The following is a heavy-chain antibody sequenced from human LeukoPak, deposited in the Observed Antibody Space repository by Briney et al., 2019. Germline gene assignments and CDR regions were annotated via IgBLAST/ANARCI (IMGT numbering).Heavy chain of an antibody. Sequence: KPSETLSLTCTVSGGSISSGGYYWSWIRQPPGKGLEWIGYIYHSGSTYYNPSLKSRVTMSVDRSENQFSLKVSSVTAADTAVYYCARGREDGYSYVFDYWGQGTLVTASS. J-gene: IGHJ4*02. CDR2: IYHSGST. CDR1: GGSISSGGYY. V-gene: IGHV4-30-2*01. D-gene: IGHD5-24*01. CDR3: ARGREDGYSYVFDY.